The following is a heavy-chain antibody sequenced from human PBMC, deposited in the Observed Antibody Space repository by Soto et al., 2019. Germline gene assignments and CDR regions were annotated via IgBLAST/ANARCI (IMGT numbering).Heavy chain of an antibody. CDR2: IFQSGST. Sequence: SETLSLTCGVSGGTIRSPDWWTWVRQPPGKGLEWIGEIFQSGSTNYTPSLESRVTISVDKSKNQFSLTLTSVTAAETAVYFCARGPSRPRSGWSWFDTWGQGILVTVSS. CDR1: GGTIRSPDW. CDR3: ARGPSRPRSGWSWFDT. V-gene: IGHV4-4*02. D-gene: IGHD6-19*01. J-gene: IGHJ5*02.